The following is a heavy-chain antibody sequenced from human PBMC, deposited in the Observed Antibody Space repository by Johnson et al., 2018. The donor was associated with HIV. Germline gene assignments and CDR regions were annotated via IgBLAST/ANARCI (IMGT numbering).Heavy chain of an antibody. CDR3: AKKGNVGSWDLDAFDI. V-gene: IGHV3-33*06. J-gene: IGHJ3*02. D-gene: IGHD1-26*01. CDR1: GFTFSSYG. Sequence: QVQLVESGGGVVQPGRSLRLSCAASGFTFSSYGMHWVRQAPGKGLEWVAVIWYDGSNKYYADPVRGQFTISRDNSKNTLYLQMNSLRAEDTAIYYCAKKGNVGSWDLDAFDIWGQGTMVTVS. CDR2: IWYDGSNK.